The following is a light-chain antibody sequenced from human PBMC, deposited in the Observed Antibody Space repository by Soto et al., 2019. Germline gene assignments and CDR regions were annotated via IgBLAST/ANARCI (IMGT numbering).Light chain of an antibody. CDR1: QGISSY. CDR3: QQYYSYPQT. J-gene: IGKJ1*01. Sequence: AIRMTQSPSSFSASTGDRVTITCRASQGISSYLAWYQQKPGKAPKLLIYAASTLQSGVPSRFSGSGSRTDFTLTISFLQSEDFATYYCQQYYSYPQTFGQGTKVEIK. V-gene: IGKV1-8*01. CDR2: AAS.